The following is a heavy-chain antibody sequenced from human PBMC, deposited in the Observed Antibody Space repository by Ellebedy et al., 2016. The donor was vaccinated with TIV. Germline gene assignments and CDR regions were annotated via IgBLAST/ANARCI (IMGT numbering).Heavy chain of an antibody. CDR3: ARGVRDQWLIDY. Sequence: GESLKISCAASGCTFSNYWIHWVRQAPGKGLVWLSSINRDGSSANYADSVKGRFSISRDNSKNTLYVQKNSLRAEDTAVYYCARGVRDQWLIDYWGQGTLVTVSS. CDR1: GCTFSNYW. J-gene: IGHJ4*02. CDR2: INRDGSSA. V-gene: IGHV3-74*01. D-gene: IGHD6-19*01.